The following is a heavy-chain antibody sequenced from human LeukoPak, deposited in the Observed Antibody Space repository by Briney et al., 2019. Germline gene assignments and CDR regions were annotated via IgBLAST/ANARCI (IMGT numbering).Heavy chain of an antibody. V-gene: IGHV1-69*05. Sequence: SVKVSCKASGGTFSSYAISWVRQAPGQGLEWMGRIIPIFGTANYAQKFQGRVTITTDESTSTAYMELSSLRSEDTAVYYCARVNWPANWFDPWGQGTLVTVSS. J-gene: IGHJ5*02. CDR2: IIPIFGTA. CDR3: ARVNWPANWFDP. CDR1: GGTFSSYA.